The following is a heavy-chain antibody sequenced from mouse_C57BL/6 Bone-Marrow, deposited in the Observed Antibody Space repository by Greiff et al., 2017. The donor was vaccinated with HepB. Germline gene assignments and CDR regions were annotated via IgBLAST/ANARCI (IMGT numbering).Heavy chain of an antibody. CDR2: IDPSDSYT. CDR1: GYTFTSYW. D-gene: IGHD1-1*01. CDR3: ARDCGSSLFAY. J-gene: IGHJ3*01. Sequence: VQLQQPGAELVMPGASVKLSCKASGYTFTSYWMHWVKQRPGQGLEWIGEIDPSDSYTNYNQKFKGKSTLTIDKSSSTAYMQLSSLTSEDSAVYYCARDCGSSLFAYWGRGTVVTVSA. V-gene: IGHV1-69*01.